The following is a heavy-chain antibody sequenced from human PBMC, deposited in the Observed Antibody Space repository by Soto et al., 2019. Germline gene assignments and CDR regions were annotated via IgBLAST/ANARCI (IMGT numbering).Heavy chain of an antibody. Sequence: QVQLQESGPGLVKPSETLSLTCTVSGDSVSSGSYYWSLIRQPPGKGLEWIGYIYHSGSTNYNPSLVSRVTMSVGPPENDFSLKLKSVTAADTAVYFCARDGKERGYSDGYHDWGRGILVSVSS. D-gene: IGHD5-18*01. J-gene: IGHJ4*02. CDR3: ARDGKERGYSDGYHD. CDR1: GDSVSSGSYY. CDR2: IYHSGST. V-gene: IGHV4-61*01.